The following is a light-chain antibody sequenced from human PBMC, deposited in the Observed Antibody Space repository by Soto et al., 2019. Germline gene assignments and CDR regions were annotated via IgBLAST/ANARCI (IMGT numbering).Light chain of an antibody. CDR3: TSYTSSSTYV. V-gene: IGLV2-14*03. CDR2: DVS. CDR1: SSDVGGYDY. Sequence: QSALTQPASVSGSPGQSITISCTGISSDVGGYDYVSWYQQHPGKAPKLMIYDVSNRPSGVSNRFSGSKSGNTASLIISGLQADDEADYYCTSYTSSSTYVFGTGTKLTVL. J-gene: IGLJ1*01.